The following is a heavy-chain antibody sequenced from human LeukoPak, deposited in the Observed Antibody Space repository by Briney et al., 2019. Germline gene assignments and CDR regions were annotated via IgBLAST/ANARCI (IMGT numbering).Heavy chain of an antibody. Sequence: GRSLRLSCAASGFTFTSYTMHWVRQAPGKGLEWVAVISYDGSNKYYADSVKGRFTISRDNSNNTLYLQMNSLKTEDTAVYYCTTDGYFDYWGQGSLVTVSS. J-gene: IGHJ4*02. CDR3: TTDGYFDY. V-gene: IGHV3-30-3*01. CDR1: GFTFTSYT. CDR2: ISYDGSNK.